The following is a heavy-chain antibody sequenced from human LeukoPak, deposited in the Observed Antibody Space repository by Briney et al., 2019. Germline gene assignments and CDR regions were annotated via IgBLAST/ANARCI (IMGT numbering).Heavy chain of an antibody. J-gene: IGHJ5*02. CDR1: GGSISSSSYY. CDR3: ARAGDIAVAGTGVWFDP. V-gene: IGHV4-39*07. CDR2: IYYSGST. D-gene: IGHD6-19*01. Sequence: PSETLSLTCTVSGGSISSSSYYWGWIRQPPGKGLEWIGSIYYSGSTYYNPSLKSRVTISVDTSKNQFSLKLSSVTAADTAVYYCARAGDIAVAGTGVWFDPWGQGTLVTVSS.